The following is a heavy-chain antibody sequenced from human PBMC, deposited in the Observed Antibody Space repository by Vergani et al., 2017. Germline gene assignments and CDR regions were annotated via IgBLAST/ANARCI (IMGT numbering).Heavy chain of an antibody. Sequence: EVQLVESGGGLVQPGRSLRLSCVASGFSFDDYAMHWVRQAPGKGLEWVSGISWNSGSIGYADSVKGRFTFSRDNAKNFLYLQMNSLRAEDTALYYCAKPLFSSSWYEDAFDIWGQGTMVTVSS. CDR1: GFSFDDYA. V-gene: IGHV3-9*01. D-gene: IGHD6-13*01. CDR3: AKPLFSSSWYEDAFDI. J-gene: IGHJ3*02. CDR2: ISWNSGSI.